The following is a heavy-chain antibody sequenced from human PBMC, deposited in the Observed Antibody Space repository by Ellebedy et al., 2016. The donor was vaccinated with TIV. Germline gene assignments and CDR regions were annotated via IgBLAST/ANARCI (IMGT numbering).Heavy chain of an antibody. CDR1: GFTFSGYS. J-gene: IGHJ4*02. D-gene: IGHD4-17*01. CDR2: IKSDGSST. V-gene: IGHV3-74*01. Sequence: PGGSLRLSCAATGFTFSGYSMHWVRQAPGKGLVWVSRIKSDGSSTSYSDSVKCRFTISRDNAKNTLYLQMNSLRADDTAAYYCARSGATSSVDYWGQGTLVTVSS. CDR3: ARSGATSSVDY.